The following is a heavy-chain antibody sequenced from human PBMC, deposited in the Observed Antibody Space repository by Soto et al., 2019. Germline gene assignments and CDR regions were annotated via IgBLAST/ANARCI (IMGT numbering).Heavy chain of an antibody. CDR2: IIPISDTT. V-gene: IGHV1-69*01. J-gene: IGHJ6*02. Sequence: QVQLVQSGAEVKKPGSSVKVSCKASGGTFSSYAISWVRQAPGQGLEWMGGIIPISDTTNYGQKFQARVTIPADESTSTAYMELSSLRSEDTAVYYCARSQGSSTSLEIYYYYYYGMDVWGQGTTVTVSS. D-gene: IGHD2-2*01. CDR3: ARSQGSSTSLEIYYYYYYGMDV. CDR1: GGTFSSYA.